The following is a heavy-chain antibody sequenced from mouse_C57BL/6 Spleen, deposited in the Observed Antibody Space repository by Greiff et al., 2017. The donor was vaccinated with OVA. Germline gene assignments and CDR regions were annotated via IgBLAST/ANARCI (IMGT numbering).Heavy chain of an antibody. CDR3: ARHLDGYYVYYAMDY. CDR1: GFTFSSYT. D-gene: IGHD2-3*01. V-gene: IGHV5-9*01. CDR2: ISGGGGNT. J-gene: IGHJ4*01. Sequence: EVHLVESGGGLVKPGGSLKLSCAASGFTFSSYTMSWVRQTPEKRLEWVATISGGGGNTYYPDSGKGRFTISRDNAKNTLYLQMSSLRSEDTALYYCARHLDGYYVYYAMDYWGQGTSVTVSS.